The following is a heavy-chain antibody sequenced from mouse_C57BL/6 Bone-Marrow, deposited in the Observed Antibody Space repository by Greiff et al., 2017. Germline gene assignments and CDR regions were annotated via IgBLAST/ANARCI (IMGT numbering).Heavy chain of an antibody. V-gene: IGHV1-4*01. D-gene: IGHD2-3*01. Sequence: VQLQQSGAELARPGASVKMSCKASGYTFTSYTMNWVKQRPGQGLEWIGYINPSSGYTKYNQKFKDKATLTVDKSSSTAYMQLSSLTSEDSAVYYCARWRWYYFDVWGQGTTLTVSS. CDR3: ARWRWYYFDV. CDR1: GYTFTSYT. J-gene: IGHJ2*01. CDR2: INPSSGYT.